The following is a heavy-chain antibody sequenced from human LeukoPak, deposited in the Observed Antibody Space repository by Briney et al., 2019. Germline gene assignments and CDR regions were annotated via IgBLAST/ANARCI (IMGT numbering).Heavy chain of an antibody. D-gene: IGHD4-23*01. CDR3: ARGLGAYGGNSFDS. J-gene: IGHJ4*02. V-gene: IGHV4-34*01. CDR1: GGSFSGYY. CDR2: IKHSGSS. Sequence: SETLSLTCAVYGGSFSGYYWSWIRQPPGKGLEWIGQIKHSGSSDYNLSLKGRVTISVDTSKNQFSLRLTSVTAADTAVYYCARGLGAYGGNSFDSWGQGTLVTVSS.